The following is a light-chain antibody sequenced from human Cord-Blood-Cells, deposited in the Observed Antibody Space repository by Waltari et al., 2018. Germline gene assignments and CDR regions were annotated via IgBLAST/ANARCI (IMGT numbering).Light chain of an antibody. J-gene: IGLJ3*02. CDR2: YNN. CDR1: NPTLGDHY. CDR3: GTWDSSLSAGV. V-gene: IGLV1-51*01. Sequence: QSVLTPPPSVSAAPGQKVIVSCSGSNPTLGDHYVSWYQRLPGTAPKPLIYYNNKQPSGIPDRFYGSKSGTSATLGITGLQTGDEADYYCGTWDSSLSAGVFGGGTKLTVL.